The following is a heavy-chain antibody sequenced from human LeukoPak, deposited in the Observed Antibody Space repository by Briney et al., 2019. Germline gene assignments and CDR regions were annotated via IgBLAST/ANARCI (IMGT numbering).Heavy chain of an antibody. CDR3: ARDLSGYCSSTSCYSDY. CDR2: ISSSSSYI. CDR1: GFTFSSYS. Sequence: GGSLRLSCAASGFTFSSYSMNWVRQAPGKGLEWVSSISSSSSYIYYADSVKGRFTISRDNAKSSLYLQMNSLRAEDTAVYYCARDLSGYCSSTSCYSDYWGQGTLVTVSS. D-gene: IGHD2-2*01. J-gene: IGHJ4*02. V-gene: IGHV3-21*01.